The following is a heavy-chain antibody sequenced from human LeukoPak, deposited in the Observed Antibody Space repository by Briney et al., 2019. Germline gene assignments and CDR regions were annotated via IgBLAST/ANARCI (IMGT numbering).Heavy chain of an antibody. CDR1: GGSFSGDY. V-gene: IGHV4-34*01. J-gene: IGHJ4*02. CDR3: ARSLSIAVAGAVY. D-gene: IGHD6-19*01. CDR2: INHSGST. Sequence: PSETLSLTCAVYGGSFSGDYWSWIRQPPGKGLEWIGEINHSGSTNYNPSLKSRVTISVDTPKNQFSLKLSSVTAADTAVYYCARSLSIAVAGAVYWGQGTLVTVSS.